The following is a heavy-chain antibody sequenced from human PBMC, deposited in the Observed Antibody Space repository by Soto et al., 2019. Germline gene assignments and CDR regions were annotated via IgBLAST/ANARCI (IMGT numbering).Heavy chain of an antibody. D-gene: IGHD6-13*01. V-gene: IGHV3-73*01. CDR1: GFTFSGSA. CDR3: TRRQEGRVYYYYGMDV. Sequence: GGSLRLSCAASGFTFSGSAMHWVRQASGKGLEWVGRIRSKANSYATAYTASVKGRFTISRDDTKNTAYLQMNSLKTEDTAVNYCTRRQEGRVYYYYGMDVWGQGTTVTVSS. J-gene: IGHJ6*02. CDR2: IRSKANSYAT.